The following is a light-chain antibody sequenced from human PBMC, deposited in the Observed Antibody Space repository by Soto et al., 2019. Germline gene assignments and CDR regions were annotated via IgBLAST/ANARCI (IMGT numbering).Light chain of an antibody. CDR1: QSVSSY. Sequence: EIVLTQSPATQSLSPGERATLSCRASQSVSSYLAWYQHKPGQAPRLLIYDASKRATGIPARFSGSGSGTDFTLTISSLEPEDFAVYYCQQRSNWPPTWTFGQGNRVEIK. CDR3: QQRSNWPPTWT. J-gene: IGKJ1*01. CDR2: DAS. V-gene: IGKV3-11*01.